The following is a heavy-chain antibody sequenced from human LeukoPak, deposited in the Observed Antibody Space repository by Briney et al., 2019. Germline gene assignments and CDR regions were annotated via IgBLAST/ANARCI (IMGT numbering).Heavy chain of an antibody. V-gene: IGHV3-21*01. CDR1: GYTFSIYS. J-gene: IGHJ2*01. CDR3: ARAERIVGYTSRELGHWYFDL. Sequence: GGCLRLSCAASGYTFSIYSINWVPHALGRGLECGSSICGNSNYIYYTDSVKGRDTISRDNAKNSLYVQMNSLRTEDTAVNNCARAERIVGYTSRELGHWYFDLWGRGTLVTVSS. D-gene: IGHD6-13*01. CDR2: ICGNSNYI.